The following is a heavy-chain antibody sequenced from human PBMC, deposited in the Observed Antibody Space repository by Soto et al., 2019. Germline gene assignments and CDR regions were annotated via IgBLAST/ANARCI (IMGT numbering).Heavy chain of an antibody. V-gene: IGHV1-58*01. CDR1: GFIFTNSA. J-gene: IGHJ6*03. CDR3: AVRGSRDYYMEV. Sequence: SVKVSCKASGFIFTNSALQWVRQARGQRLEWIGWIVVGSGNTNYAQKFQERVTITRDMSTSTAYMELNSLRSDDTAVYYCAVRGSRDYYMEVWGKGTTVTVSS. CDR2: IVVGSGNT. D-gene: IGHD2-2*01.